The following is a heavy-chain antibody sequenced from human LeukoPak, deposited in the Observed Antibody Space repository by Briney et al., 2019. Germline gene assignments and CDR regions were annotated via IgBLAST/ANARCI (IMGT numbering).Heavy chain of an antibody. V-gene: IGHV4-39*01. CDR2: IYYSGST. CDR3: ARSQDIVVVVAAASFYFDY. J-gene: IGHJ4*02. D-gene: IGHD2-15*01. Sequence: LRLSCAASGFTFSNYWMHWVRQPPGKGPEWIGSIYYSGSTYYNPSLKSRVTISVDTSKNQFSLKLSSVTAADTAVYYCARSQDIVVVVAAASFYFDYWGQGTLVTVSS. CDR1: GFTFSNYW.